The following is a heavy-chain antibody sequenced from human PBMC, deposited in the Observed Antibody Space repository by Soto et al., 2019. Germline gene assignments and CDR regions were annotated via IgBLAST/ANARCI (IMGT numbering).Heavy chain of an antibody. Sequence: EVQLVESGGGLVQPGGSLGLSCAASGFTVSSRYMSWVRQAPGKGLEWVSVIYNDGRVYHADSVKGSFTISRDDSKNTLLLQMSSLRVEDTAVYYCAVDSYMAYWGQGTLVTVSS. CDR2: IYNDGRV. V-gene: IGHV3-66*01. CDR3: AVDSYMAY. CDR1: GFTVSSRY. J-gene: IGHJ4*02.